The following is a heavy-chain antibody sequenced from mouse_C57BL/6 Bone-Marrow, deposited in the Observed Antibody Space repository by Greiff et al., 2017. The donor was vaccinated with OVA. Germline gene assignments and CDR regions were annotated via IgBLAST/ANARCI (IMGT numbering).Heavy chain of an antibody. J-gene: IGHJ3*01. CDR3: ARQAYYSNSFAY. V-gene: IGHV5-15*01. D-gene: IGHD2-5*01. CDR1: GFTFSDYG. Sequence: DVMLVESGGGLVQPGGSLKLSCAASGFTFSDYGMAWVRQAPRKGPEWVAFISNLAYSIYYADTVTGRFTISRENAKNTLYLEMSSLRSEDTAMYYCARQAYYSNSFAYWGQGTLVTVSA. CDR2: ISNLAYSI.